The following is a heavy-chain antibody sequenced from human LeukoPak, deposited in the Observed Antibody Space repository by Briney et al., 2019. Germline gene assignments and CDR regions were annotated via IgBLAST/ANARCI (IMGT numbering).Heavy chain of an antibody. CDR1: GGSISSGSYY. D-gene: IGHD3-10*01. V-gene: IGHV4-61*01. Sequence: SETLSLTCTVSGGSISSGSYYWSWIRQPPGTGLESIGYIYYNGYTNYNPSLKSRVAMSVDTSKNQFSLTVRSVNAADTAIYYCARGSGRYYDLWGQGTLATVSS. J-gene: IGHJ4*02. CDR3: ARGSGRYYDL. CDR2: IYYNGYT.